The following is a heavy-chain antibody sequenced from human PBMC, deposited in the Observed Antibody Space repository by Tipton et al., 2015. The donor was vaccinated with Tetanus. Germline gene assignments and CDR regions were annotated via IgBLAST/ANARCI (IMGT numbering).Heavy chain of an antibody. V-gene: IGHV3-53*01. D-gene: IGHD3-22*01. J-gene: IGHJ3*02. CDR2: IYGGGVT. CDR3: ARQWDSIGLSAFDI. Sequence: VQLVQSGGGLIRPGGSLTLSCAASGFAVSDKYINWVRQAPGKGLEWVSLIYGGGVTYYAESVKGRFTISRDNSKNTVYLQMSSLRAEDTAVYYCARQWDSIGLSAFDIWGQGTMVTVSS. CDR1: GFAVSDKY.